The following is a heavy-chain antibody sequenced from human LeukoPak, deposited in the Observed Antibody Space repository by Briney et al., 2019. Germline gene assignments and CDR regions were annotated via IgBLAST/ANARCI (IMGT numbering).Heavy chain of an antibody. CDR2: INPSGGST. V-gene: IGHV1-46*01. CDR3: ARGHSSGWWDAFDI. J-gene: IGHJ3*02. Sequence: GTSVKVSCKASGYTFTSYYMHWVRQAPGQGLEWMGIINPSGGSTSYAQKFQGRVTITADKSTSTAYMELSSLRSEDTAVYYCARGHSSGWWDAFDIWGQGTMVTVSS. CDR1: GYTFTSYY. D-gene: IGHD6-19*01.